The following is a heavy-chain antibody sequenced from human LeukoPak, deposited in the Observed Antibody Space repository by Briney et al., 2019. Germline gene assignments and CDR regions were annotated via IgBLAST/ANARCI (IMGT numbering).Heavy chain of an antibody. Sequence: GGSLRLSCAASGFTFSSYSMNWVRQAPGKGLEWVSSIGPTGSDRYHADSIKGRFTISRDNANNFLYLQMNSLRAEDTAVYYCATETNGRHYDYWGQGTLLTVSS. J-gene: IGHJ4*02. CDR2: IGPTGSDR. CDR3: ATETNGRHYDY. V-gene: IGHV3-21*06. D-gene: IGHD1-14*01. CDR1: GFTFSSYS.